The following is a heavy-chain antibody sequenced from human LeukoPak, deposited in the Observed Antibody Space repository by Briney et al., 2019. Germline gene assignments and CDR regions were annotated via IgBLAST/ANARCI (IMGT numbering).Heavy chain of an antibody. V-gene: IGHV3-48*02. CDR3: ASPVGATNAFDI. J-gene: IGHJ3*02. CDR2: ISSSSSTI. Sequence: GGSLRLSCAASGFTFSSYSMNWVRQAPGKGLEWVSYISSSSSTIYYADSAKGRFTISRDNAKNSLYLQMNSLRDEDTAVYYRASPVGATNAFDIWGQGTMVTVSS. CDR1: GFTFSSYS. D-gene: IGHD1-26*01.